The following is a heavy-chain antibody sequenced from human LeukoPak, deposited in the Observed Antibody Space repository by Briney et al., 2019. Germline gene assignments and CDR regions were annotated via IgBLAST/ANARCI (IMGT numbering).Heavy chain of an antibody. CDR2: ISWDGGRT. CDR3: AKEALGGASDY. D-gene: IGHD3-16*01. CDR1: GFTFDDYT. V-gene: IGHV3-43*01. J-gene: IGHJ4*02. Sequence: GRSLRLSCAASGFTFDDYTMHWVRQAPGKGLEWVSLISWDGGRTYFADSVKGRFTISRDNSKNSLYLQMNSLRTEDTALYYCAKEALGGASDYWGQGTLVTVSS.